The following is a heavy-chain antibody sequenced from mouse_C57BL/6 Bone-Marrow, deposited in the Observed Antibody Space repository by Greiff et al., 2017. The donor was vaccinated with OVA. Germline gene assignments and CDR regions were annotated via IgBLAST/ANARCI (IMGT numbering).Heavy chain of an antibody. D-gene: IGHD2-2*01. V-gene: IGHV5-6*02. CDR1: GFTFSSYG. J-gene: IGHJ4*01. Sequence: DVKLQESGGDLVKPGGSLKLSCAASGFTFSSYGMSWVRQTPDKRLEWVATISSGGSYTYYPDSVKGRFTISRDNAKNTLYLQMSSLKSEDTAMYYCARNGYDDAMDYWGQGTSVTVSS. CDR3: ARNGYDDAMDY. CDR2: ISSGGSYT.